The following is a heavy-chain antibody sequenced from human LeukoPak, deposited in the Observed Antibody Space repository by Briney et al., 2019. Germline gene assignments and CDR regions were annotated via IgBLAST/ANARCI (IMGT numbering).Heavy chain of an antibody. CDR2: IGGSGVST. J-gene: IGHJ4*02. V-gene: IGHV3-23*01. CDR1: GFTFATYA. CDR3: AKAHLPIIY. Sequence: GGSLRLSCAASGFTFATYAMTWVRQVPGKGLEWVSTIGGSGVSTYYEDSVKGRFTISRDNSKNTLYLQMNSLRAEDTAVYYCAKAHLPIIYWGQGTLVTVSS.